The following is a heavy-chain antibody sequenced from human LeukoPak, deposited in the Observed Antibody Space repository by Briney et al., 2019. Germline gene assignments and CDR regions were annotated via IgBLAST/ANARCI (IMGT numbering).Heavy chain of an antibody. D-gene: IGHD3-22*01. J-gene: IGHJ5*02. Sequence: GASVKVSCKASGGTFSSYAISWVRQAPGQGLEWMGRIIPILGIANYAQKFQGRVTITADKSTSTAYMELSSLRSEDTAVYYCARDASNYYDDSSCYYPFEHWGQGTLVTVST. V-gene: IGHV1-69*04. CDR3: ARDASNYYDDSSCYYPFEH. CDR2: IIPILGIA. CDR1: GGTFSSYA.